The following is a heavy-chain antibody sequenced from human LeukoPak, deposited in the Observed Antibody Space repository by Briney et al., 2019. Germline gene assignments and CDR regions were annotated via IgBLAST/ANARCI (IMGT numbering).Heavy chain of an antibody. CDR3: TREEYSSFWSTAGAFDI. CDR1: GFTFRAYG. J-gene: IGHJ3*02. D-gene: IGHD6-19*01. CDR2: ISYDEYEK. V-gene: IGHV3-30-3*01. Sequence: GGSLRLSCEASGFTFRAYGMHWVRQAPGKRLEWVAVISYDEYEKDYADSAKGRFTISRDNSKNTFYLQMNSLIIEDTAVYYCTREEYSSFWSTAGAFDIWGQGTMVTVSS.